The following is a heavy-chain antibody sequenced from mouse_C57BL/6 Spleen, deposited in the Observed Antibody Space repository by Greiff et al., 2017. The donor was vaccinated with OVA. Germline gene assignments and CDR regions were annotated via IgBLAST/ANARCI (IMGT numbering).Heavy chain of an antibody. D-gene: IGHD1-1*01. V-gene: IGHV5-16*01. CDR3: AREDTTGTWFAY. CDR1: GFTFSDYY. J-gene: IGHJ3*01. CDR2: INYDGSST. Sequence: EVQVVESEGGLVQPGSSMKLSCTASGFTFSDYYMAWVRQVPEKGLEWVANINYDGSSTYYLDSLKSRFIISRDNAKNILYLQMSSLKSEDTATYYCAREDTTGTWFAYWGQGTLVTVSA.